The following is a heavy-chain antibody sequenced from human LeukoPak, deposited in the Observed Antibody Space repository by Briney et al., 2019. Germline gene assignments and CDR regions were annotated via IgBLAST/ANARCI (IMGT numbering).Heavy chain of an antibody. V-gene: IGHV4-4*02. CDR3: AREILGGFNPGAY. CDR1: LDSTTSNF. CDR2: IHRSGSP. Sequence: TSETLSLTCTVSLDSTTSNFWSWVRQPPGKGLEWIGEIHRSGSPNYNPSLQSRVTISIDRSRNQIVLEMSRLAAADTSVYYCAREILGGFNPGAYWGQGTLVTVSS. D-gene: IGHD1-14*01. J-gene: IGHJ4*02.